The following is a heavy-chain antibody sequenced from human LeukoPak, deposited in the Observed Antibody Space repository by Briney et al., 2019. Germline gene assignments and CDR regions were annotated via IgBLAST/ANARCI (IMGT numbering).Heavy chain of an antibody. Sequence: PSETLSLTCTVSGGSISSYYWSWIRQPPGKGLEWIGYIYYSGTTNYNPSLKSRVTISVDTSKNQFSLKLSSVTAADTAVYYCASLKYYYGSGSYPYWGQGTLVTVSS. D-gene: IGHD3-10*01. CDR3: ASLKYYYGSGSYPY. V-gene: IGHV4-59*12. J-gene: IGHJ4*02. CDR2: IYYSGTT. CDR1: GGSISSYY.